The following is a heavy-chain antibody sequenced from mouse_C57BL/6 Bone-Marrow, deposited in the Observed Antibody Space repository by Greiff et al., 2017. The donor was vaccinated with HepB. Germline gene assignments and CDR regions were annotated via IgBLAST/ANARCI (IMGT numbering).Heavy chain of an antibody. CDR3: AYYYGSGLWDY. D-gene: IGHD1-1*01. V-gene: IGHV1-64*01. CDR2: IHPNSGST. CDR1: GYTFTSYW. Sequence: QVQLQQSGAELVKPGASVKLSCKASGYTFTSYWMHWVKQRPGQGLEWIGMIHPNSGSTNYNEKFKSKATLTVDKSSSTAYMQLSSLTSEDSAVYSCAYYYGSGLWDYWGQGTTLTVSS. J-gene: IGHJ2*01.